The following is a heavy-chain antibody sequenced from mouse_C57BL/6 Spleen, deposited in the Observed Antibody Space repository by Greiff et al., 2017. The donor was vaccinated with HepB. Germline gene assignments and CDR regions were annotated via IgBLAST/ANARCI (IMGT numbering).Heavy chain of an antibody. V-gene: IGHV1-64*01. Sequence: VQLQQPGAELVKPGASVKLSCKASGYTFTSYWMHWVKQRPGQGLEWIGMIHPNSGSTNYNEKFKSKATLTVDKSSSTAYMQLSSLTSEDSAVYYCARYPNNWPGAMDYWGQGTSVTVSS. CDR3: ARYPNNWPGAMDY. D-gene: IGHD4-1*01. CDR2: IHPNSGST. CDR1: GYTFTSYW. J-gene: IGHJ4*01.